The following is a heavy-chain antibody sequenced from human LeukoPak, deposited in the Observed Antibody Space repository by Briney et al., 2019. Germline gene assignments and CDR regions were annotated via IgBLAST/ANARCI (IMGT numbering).Heavy chain of an antibody. CDR2: IYYSGST. CDR1: GGSISSYY. Sequence: SETLSLTCTVSGGSISSYYWSWIRQPPGKGLEWIGYIYYSGSTNYNPSLKSRVTISVDTSKSQFSLKLSSVTAADTAVYYCARDVGVGATNWFDPWGQGTLVTVSS. V-gene: IGHV4-59*13. D-gene: IGHD1-26*01. CDR3: ARDVGVGATNWFDP. J-gene: IGHJ5*02.